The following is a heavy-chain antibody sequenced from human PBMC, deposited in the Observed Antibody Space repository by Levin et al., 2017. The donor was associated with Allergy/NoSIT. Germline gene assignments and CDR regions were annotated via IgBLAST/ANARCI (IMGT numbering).Heavy chain of an antibody. CDR1: GGTFSSYA. V-gene: IGHV1-69*13. Sequence: SVKVSCKASGGTFSSYAISWVRQAPGQGLEWMGGIIPIFGTANYAQKFQGRVTITADESTSTAYMELSSLRSEDTAVYYCARCLRAPQTNYYYDYGMDVWGQGTTVTVSS. J-gene: IGHJ6*02. CDR3: ARCLRAPQTNYYYDYGMDV. CDR2: IIPIFGTA. D-gene: IGHD1/OR15-1a*01.